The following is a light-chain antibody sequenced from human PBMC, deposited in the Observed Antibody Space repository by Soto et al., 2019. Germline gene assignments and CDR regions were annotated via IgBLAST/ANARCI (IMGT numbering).Light chain of an antibody. CDR1: QSISRS. Sequence: DIQMTQSPSTLSASVGDRVTITCRASQSISRSLAWYQQKPGKAPNLLIFDASSLESGVTSRFSGSGFGTEFTLTISSLQPDDFATYYCQQYSSFLLTFGPGTTVDIK. CDR3: QQYSSFLLT. CDR2: DAS. V-gene: IGKV1-5*01. J-gene: IGKJ3*01.